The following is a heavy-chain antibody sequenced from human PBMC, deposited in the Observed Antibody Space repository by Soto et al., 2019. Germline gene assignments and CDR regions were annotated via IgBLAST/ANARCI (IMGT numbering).Heavy chain of an antibody. CDR3: ARPSTYYYDSSGYFPFRY. CDR1: GGSISSSSYY. Sequence: SETLSLTCTVSGGSISSSSYYWGWIRQPPGKGLEWIGSNYYSGSTYYNPSLKSRVTISVDTSKNQFSLKLSSVTAADTAVYYCARPSTYYYDSSGYFPFRYWGQGTLVTVSS. CDR2: NYYSGST. J-gene: IGHJ4*02. V-gene: IGHV4-39*01. D-gene: IGHD3-22*01.